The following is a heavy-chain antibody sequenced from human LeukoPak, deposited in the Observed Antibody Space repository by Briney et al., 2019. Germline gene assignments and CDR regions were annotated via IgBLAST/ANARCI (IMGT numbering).Heavy chain of an antibody. J-gene: IGHJ5*02. CDR2: MNTNSGNT. V-gene: IGHV1-8*01. D-gene: IGHD3-16*02. CDR1: GYTFTSYD. CDR3: ARGPRRIVRFDP. Sequence: ASVKVSCKASGYTFTSYDINWVRQATGQGLEWMGWMNTNSGNTGYAQKFQGRVTMTRNTSISTAYMELSSLRSEDTAVYYCARGPRRIVRFDPWGQGTLVTVSS.